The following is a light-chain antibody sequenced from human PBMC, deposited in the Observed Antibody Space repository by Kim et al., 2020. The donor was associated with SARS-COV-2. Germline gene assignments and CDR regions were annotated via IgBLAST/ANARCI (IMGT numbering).Light chain of an antibody. CDR2: DAY. Sequence: LSPGERATLSCRTSQSVGNFLAWYQQRPGQAPRLLIYDAYIRASDIPARFSGSGSGTDFILTISNLEPEDFAIYYCQQRYSWPLTFGGGTKV. V-gene: IGKV3-11*01. CDR3: QQRYSWPLT. CDR1: QSVGNF. J-gene: IGKJ4*01.